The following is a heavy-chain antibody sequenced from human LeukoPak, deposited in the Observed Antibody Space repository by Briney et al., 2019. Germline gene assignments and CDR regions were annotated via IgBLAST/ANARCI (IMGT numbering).Heavy chain of an antibody. CDR2: ISTYNGNA. CDR3: ARVMGEPHFDY. V-gene: IGHV1-18*01. D-gene: IGHD3-16*01. Sequence: ASVKVSCKASGYTFTSYGISWVRQAPGQGLEWMGWISTYNGNANYAQKLQGRVTVTTDTSTSTAYMELRSLRSDDTAVYYCARVMGEPHFDYWGQGTLVTVSS. J-gene: IGHJ4*02. CDR1: GYTFTSYG.